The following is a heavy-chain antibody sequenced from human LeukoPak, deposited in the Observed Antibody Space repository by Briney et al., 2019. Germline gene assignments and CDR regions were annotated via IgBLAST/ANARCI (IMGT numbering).Heavy chain of an antibody. CDR2: INHGGST. V-gene: IGHV4-34*01. CDR1: GGSISSYY. J-gene: IGHJ6*03. Sequence: PSETLSLTCSVSGGSISSYYWSWIRQPPGKGLEWIGEINHGGSTNYNPSLKSRVTISVDTSKNQFSLKLSSVTAADTAVYYCARGPGYSSSTPLYYYYMDVWGKGTTVTVSS. CDR3: ARGPGYSSSTPLYYYYMDV. D-gene: IGHD6-6*01.